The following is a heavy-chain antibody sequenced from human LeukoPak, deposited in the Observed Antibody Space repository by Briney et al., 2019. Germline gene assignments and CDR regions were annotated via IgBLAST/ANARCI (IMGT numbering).Heavy chain of an antibody. V-gene: IGHV4-39*01. CDR3: VRHMRGYCSSTSCYASYWFDP. J-gene: IGHJ5*02. CDR1: GGSISSSSYY. Sequence: PSETLSLTCTVSGGSISSSSYYWGWIRQPPGKGLEWIGSIYYSGSTYYNPSLKSRVTISVDTSKNQFSLKLSSVTAADTAVYYCVRHMRGYCSSTSCYASYWFDPWGQGTLVTVSS. D-gene: IGHD2-2*01. CDR2: IYYSGST.